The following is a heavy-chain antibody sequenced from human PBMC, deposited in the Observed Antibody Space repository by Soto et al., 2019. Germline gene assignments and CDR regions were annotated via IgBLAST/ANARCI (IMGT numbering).Heavy chain of an antibody. J-gene: IGHJ4*02. CDR2: ISYDGAYK. V-gene: IGHV3-30-3*01. CDR1: GFPFSTYA. CDR3: AREGVYDISVHFFDY. D-gene: IGHD3-22*01. Sequence: SLRLSCAASGFPFSTYAMHWVRQAPGKGLEWVVVISYDGAYKYYADSVKGRFTISRDNSKNTVYLQMSSLRPEDTAVYYCAREGVYDISVHFFDYWGQGALVTVYS.